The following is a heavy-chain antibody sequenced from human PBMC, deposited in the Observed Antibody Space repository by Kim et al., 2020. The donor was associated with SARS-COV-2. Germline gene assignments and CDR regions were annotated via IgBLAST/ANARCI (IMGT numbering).Heavy chain of an antibody. Sequence: SVKVSCKASGFTFTSSAVQWVRQARGQRLEWIGWIVVGSGNTNYAQKFQERVTITRDMSTSTAYMELSSLRSEDTAVYYCAAGVIVGATAAFDIWGQGTMVTVSS. J-gene: IGHJ3*02. CDR1: GFTFTSSA. CDR3: AAGVIVGATAAFDI. CDR2: IVVGSGNT. V-gene: IGHV1-58*01. D-gene: IGHD1-26*01.